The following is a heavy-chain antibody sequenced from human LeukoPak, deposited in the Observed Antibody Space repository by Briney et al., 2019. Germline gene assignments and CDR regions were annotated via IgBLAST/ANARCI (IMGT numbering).Heavy chain of an antibody. J-gene: IGHJ4*02. Sequence: SETLSLTCTVSGGSISSSSYYWGWIRQPPGKGLEWIGSIYYSGSTYYNPSLKSRVTISVDTSKNQFSLKLSSVTAADTAVYYCARRGYSGYDANTSDYWGQGTLVTVSS. D-gene: IGHD5-12*01. CDR1: GGSISSSSYY. V-gene: IGHV4-39*01. CDR3: ARRGYSGYDANTSDY. CDR2: IYYSGST.